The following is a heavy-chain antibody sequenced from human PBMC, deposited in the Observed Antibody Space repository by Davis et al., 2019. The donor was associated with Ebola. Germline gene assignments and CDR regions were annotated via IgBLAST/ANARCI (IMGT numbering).Heavy chain of an antibody. V-gene: IGHV3-30*04. D-gene: IGHD4-23*01. CDR2: ISYDGSHK. J-gene: IGHJ4*02. Sequence: GESLKISCAASGFSFSNSAMHWVRQAPGKGLDWVAVISYDGSHKSYGDSVKGRFTISRDDAKKSLYLQMDSLRAEDTAVYYCAQQLGDYGGNALRYWGQGTLVTVSS. CDR1: GFSFSNSA. CDR3: AQQLGDYGGNALRY.